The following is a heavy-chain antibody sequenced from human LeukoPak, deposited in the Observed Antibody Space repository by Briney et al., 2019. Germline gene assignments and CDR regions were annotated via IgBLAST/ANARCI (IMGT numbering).Heavy chain of an antibody. J-gene: IGHJ4*02. D-gene: IGHD3-22*01. V-gene: IGHV4-34*01. CDR2: INHSGST. CDR1: GGSFSGYY. Sequence: SETLSLTCAVYGGSFSGYYWSWIRQPPGKGLEWIGEINHSGSTNYNPSLKSRVTISVDTSKNQFSLKLSPVTAADTAVYYCARGRGSGYKPFDYWGQGTLVTVSS. CDR3: ARGRGSGYKPFDY.